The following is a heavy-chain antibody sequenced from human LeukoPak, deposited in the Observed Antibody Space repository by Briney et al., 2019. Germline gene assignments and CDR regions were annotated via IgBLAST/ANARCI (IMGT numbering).Heavy chain of an antibody. CDR1: GYTFTSYY. Sequence: GASVKVSCKASGYTFTSYYMHWVRQAPGQGLEWMGIINPSGGSTSYAQKFQGRVAMARDTSTSTVYMELSSLRSEDTAVYYCASLGGEVADTFDYWGQGTLVTVSS. J-gene: IGHJ4*02. CDR3: ASLGGEVADTFDY. CDR2: INPSGGST. D-gene: IGHD6-19*01. V-gene: IGHV1-46*01.